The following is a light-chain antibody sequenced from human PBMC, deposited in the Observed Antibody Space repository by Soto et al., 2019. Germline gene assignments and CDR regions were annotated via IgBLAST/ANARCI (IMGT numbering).Light chain of an antibody. V-gene: IGLV2-8*01. J-gene: IGLJ1*01. CDR1: GFDVGGYNF. CDR3: SSYAGNNIYYV. Sequence: QSVLAQPASVSGSPGQSITISCTGTGFDVGGYNFVSWYQQHPGKAPKLMIFEVSKRPSGVPDRFSGSKSGSTASLTVSGLQAEDEADYYCSSYAGNNIYYVFGTGTKVTVL. CDR2: EVS.